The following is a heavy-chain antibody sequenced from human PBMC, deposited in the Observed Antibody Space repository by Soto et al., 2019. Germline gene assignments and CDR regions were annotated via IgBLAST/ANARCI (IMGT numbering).Heavy chain of an antibody. J-gene: IGHJ4*02. CDR2: IYYSGGT. CDR1: GGSISSYY. CDR3: AREENYYGSGSYSY. D-gene: IGHD3-10*01. V-gene: IGHV4-59*01. Sequence: SETLSLTCTVSGGSISSYYWSWIRQPPGKGLEWIGYIYYSGGTNYNPSLKSRATISVDTSKHQFPLKLSSVTAADTAVYYCAREENYYGSGSYSYWGQGTLVTVSS.